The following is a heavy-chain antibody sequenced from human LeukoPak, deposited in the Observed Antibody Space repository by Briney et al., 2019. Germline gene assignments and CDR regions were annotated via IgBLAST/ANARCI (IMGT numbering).Heavy chain of an antibody. Sequence: SETLSLTCTVSGGSISSSSYYWGWIRQPPGKGLEWIGYIYYSGSTNYNPSLKSRVTISVDTSKNQFSLKLSSVTAADTAVYYCARVVSEVWFGELYYYYMDVWGKGTMVTISS. CDR2: IYYSGST. J-gene: IGHJ6*03. V-gene: IGHV4-61*05. CDR1: GGSISSSSYY. D-gene: IGHD3-10*01. CDR3: ARVVSEVWFGELYYYYMDV.